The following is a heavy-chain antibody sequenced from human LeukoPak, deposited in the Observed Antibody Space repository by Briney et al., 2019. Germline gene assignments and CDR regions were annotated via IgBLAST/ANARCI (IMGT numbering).Heavy chain of an antibody. J-gene: IGHJ4*02. CDR1: GFELSDHY. CDR3: ARDLPAYGGSAEHNDY. V-gene: IGHV3-7*01. CDR2: IKQDGSEK. D-gene: IGHD4-23*01. Sequence: GGSLRLSCAASGFELSDHYMSWIRQAPGKGLEWVANIKQDGSEKYYVDSVKGRFTISRDNAKNSLYLQMNSLRAEDTAVYYCARDLPAYGGSAEHNDYWGQGTLVTVSS.